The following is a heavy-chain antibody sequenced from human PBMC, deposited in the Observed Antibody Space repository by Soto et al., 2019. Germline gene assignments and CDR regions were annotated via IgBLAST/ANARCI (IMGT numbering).Heavy chain of an antibody. V-gene: IGHV4-59*08. D-gene: IGHD6-13*01. CDR1: GGSISSYY. CDR3: ARGYSSSLIYYFDY. J-gene: IGHJ4*02. Sequence: SETLSLTCTVSGGSISSYYWNWIRQPPGKGLQWIGDIHYSGSTNYNPSLKSRITISIDTSKNQFSLRLTSVTAADTAVYYCARGYSSSLIYYFDYWGQGTLVTVSS. CDR2: IHYSGST.